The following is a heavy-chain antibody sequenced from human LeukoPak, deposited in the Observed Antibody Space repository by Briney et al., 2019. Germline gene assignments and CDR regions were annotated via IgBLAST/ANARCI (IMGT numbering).Heavy chain of an antibody. CDR2: INHSGST. CDR1: GGSFSGYY. J-gene: IGHJ4*02. CDR3: ARKSIAARHFNY. D-gene: IGHD6-6*01. Sequence: ASETLSLTCAVYGGSFSGYYWSWIRQPPGKGLEWIGGINHSGSTNYNPSLKSRVTISVDTSKNQLSLKLSSVTAADTAVYYCARKSIAARHFNYWGQGTLVTVSS. V-gene: IGHV4-34*01.